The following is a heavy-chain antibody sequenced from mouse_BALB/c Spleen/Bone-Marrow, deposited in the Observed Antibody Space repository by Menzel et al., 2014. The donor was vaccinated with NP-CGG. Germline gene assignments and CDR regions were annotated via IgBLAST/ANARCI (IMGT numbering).Heavy chain of an antibody. V-gene: IGHV5-12*02. J-gene: IGHJ4*01. CDR1: GFTFSDYY. D-gene: IGHD4-1*01. CDR2: ITKGGGST. Sequence: EVHLVESGGGLVQPGGSLKLSCATSGFTFSDYYTYWVRQTPEKRLEWVAYITKGGGSTYYPDIVKGRFTISRDNAKNTLYLQMSRLKSEDTAMYYCARQLAYAMDYWGQGTSVTVSS. CDR3: ARQLAYAMDY.